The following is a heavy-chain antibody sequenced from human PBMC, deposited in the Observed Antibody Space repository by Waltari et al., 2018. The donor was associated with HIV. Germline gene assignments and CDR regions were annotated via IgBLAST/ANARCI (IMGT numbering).Heavy chain of an antibody. V-gene: IGHV1-2*02. D-gene: IGHD6-19*01. CDR2: SNPRSGRT. CDR1: GYTFTAYY. Sequence: QVQLVQSGAEVKKPGASVKVSCKASGYTFTAYYMHWVRQAPGQGLDWMGWSNPRSGRTEYAQKVHGRVNMTRDTSISTAFMEVSRLRSDDTAVYYCARVPLHDVAVAHIDYWGQGTLVTVSS. CDR3: ARVPLHDVAVAHIDY. J-gene: IGHJ4*02.